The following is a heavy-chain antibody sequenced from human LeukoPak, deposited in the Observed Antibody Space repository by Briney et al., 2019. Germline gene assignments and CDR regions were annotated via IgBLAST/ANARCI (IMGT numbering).Heavy chain of an antibody. D-gene: IGHD3-3*01. V-gene: IGHV3-30*03. J-gene: IGHJ6*02. Sequence: GGSLRLSCAASGFTFSSYGMHWVRQAPGKGLEWVAVISYDGSNKYYADSVKGRFTISRDNSKNTLYLQMNSLRAEDTAVYYCARDLFPWSGYYTGEYYYYGMDVWGQGTTVTVSS. CDR2: ISYDGSNK. CDR3: ARDLFPWSGYYTGEYYYYGMDV. CDR1: GFTFSSYG.